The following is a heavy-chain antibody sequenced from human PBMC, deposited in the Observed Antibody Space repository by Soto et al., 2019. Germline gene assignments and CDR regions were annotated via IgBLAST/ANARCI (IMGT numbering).Heavy chain of an antibody. CDR3: GKRGQALGGGYFDY. D-gene: IGHD3-16*01. CDR1: GFTFSSYA. V-gene: IGHV3-23*01. CDR2: ISGSGGST. J-gene: IGHJ4*02. Sequence: EVQLLESGGGLVQPGGSLRLSCAASGFTFSSYAMSWVRQAPGKGLEWVSAISGSGGSTYYADSVKGRFTISRDNSKNPVDLQMDSRGGGDTAGIYWGKRGQALGGGYFDYWGQGTLVTVSS.